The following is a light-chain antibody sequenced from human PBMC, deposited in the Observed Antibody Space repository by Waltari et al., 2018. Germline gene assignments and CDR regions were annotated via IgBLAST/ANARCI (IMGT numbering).Light chain of an antibody. V-gene: IGLV2-23*01. CDR2: EGT. CDR3: CLHGGSSWV. Sequence: QSALTQPASVSGSPGQSITISCTGTSSAVGHYNLVSWYQQHPGKAPKFIIYEGTKRPSGVSDRFSGSNSGITASLTISGLQAEDEADYYCCLHGGSSWVFGGGTKLTVI. J-gene: IGLJ3*02. CDR1: SSAVGHYNL.